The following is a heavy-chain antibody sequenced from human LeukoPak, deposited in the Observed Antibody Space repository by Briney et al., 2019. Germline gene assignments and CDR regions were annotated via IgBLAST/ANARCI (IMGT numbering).Heavy chain of an antibody. V-gene: IGHV1-69*13. CDR2: IIPIFGTA. CDR1: GGTFSSYA. J-gene: IGHJ4*02. D-gene: IGHD3-10*01. Sequence: ASVEVSCKASGGTFSSYAISWVRQAPGQGLEWMGGIIPIFGTANYAQKFQGRVTITADESTSTAYMELSSLRSEDTAVYYCARVYYYGSGSYYLDYWGQGTLVTVSS. CDR3: ARVYYYGSGSYYLDY.